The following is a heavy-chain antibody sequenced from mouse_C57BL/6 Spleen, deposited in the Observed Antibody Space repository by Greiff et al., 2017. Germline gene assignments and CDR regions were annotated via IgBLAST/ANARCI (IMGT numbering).Heavy chain of an antibody. Sequence: QVQLQQPGAELVKPGASVKLSCKASGYTFTSYWMQWVKQRPGQGLEWIGEIDPSDSYTNYNQKFKGKATLTVDTSSSTAYMQLSSLTSEDSAVYYCARRMDYWGKGTSVTVSS. CDR1: GYTFTSYW. J-gene: IGHJ4*01. CDR3: ARRMDY. CDR2: IDPSDSYT. V-gene: IGHV1-50*01.